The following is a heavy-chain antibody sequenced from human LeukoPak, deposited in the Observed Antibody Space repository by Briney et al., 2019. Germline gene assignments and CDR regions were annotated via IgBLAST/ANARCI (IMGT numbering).Heavy chain of an antibody. CDR2: ITSTTCYI. V-gene: IGHV3-21*01. Sequence: GGSLRLSCAASGFTFSSYAMNWVRQAPGKGLEWVSSITSTTCYIYYADSVKGRFTTSRDNAKNSVYLQMNSLRAEDTAVYYCARSDDYGDYLVDYWGQGTLVTVSS. J-gene: IGHJ4*02. CDR3: ARSDDYGDYLVDY. CDR1: GFTFSSYA. D-gene: IGHD4-17*01.